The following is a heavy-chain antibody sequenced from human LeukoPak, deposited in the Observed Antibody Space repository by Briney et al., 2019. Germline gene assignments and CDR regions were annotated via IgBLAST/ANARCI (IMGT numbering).Heavy chain of an antibody. V-gene: IGHV1-46*01. Sequence: ASVKVSCKASGHTFSSHYMHWVRQAPGQGLEWMGIINPSGTGTSYAQKFQGRVTMTRDTSTSTAYMELSSLRSDDTAVYYCARGPLIGGDNWFDPWGQGTLVTVSS. J-gene: IGHJ5*02. CDR1: GHTFSSHY. D-gene: IGHD3-16*02. CDR2: INPSGTGT. CDR3: ARGPLIGGDNWFDP.